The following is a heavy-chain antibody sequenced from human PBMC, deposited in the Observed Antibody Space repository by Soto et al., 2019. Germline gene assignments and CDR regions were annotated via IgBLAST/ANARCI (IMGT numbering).Heavy chain of an antibody. CDR1: GGSISSGDYY. CDR2: IYYSGST. CDR3: YGMDV. J-gene: IGHJ6*02. V-gene: IGHV4-30-4*01. Sequence: SETLSLTCTVSGGSISSGDYYWSWIRQPPGKGLEWIGYIYYSGSTYYNPSLKSRVTISVDTSKNQFSLKLSSVTAADTTPHYYYGMDVWGQGTTVTVSS.